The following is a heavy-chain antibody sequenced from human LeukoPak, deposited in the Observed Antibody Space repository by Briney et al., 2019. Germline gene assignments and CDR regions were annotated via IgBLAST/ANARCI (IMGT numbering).Heavy chain of an antibody. CDR1: GGSISSGGYY. J-gene: IGHJ3*02. CDR2: ICYSGST. V-gene: IGHV4-31*03. CDR3: ARERTPRSSWGGTTDAFDI. D-gene: IGHD2-2*01. Sequence: PSETLSLTCTVSGGSISSGGYYWSWIRQHPGKGLEWIGYICYSGSTYYNPSLKSRVTISVDTSKNQFSLKLSSVTAADTAVYYCARERTPRSSWGGTTDAFDIWGQGTMVTVSS.